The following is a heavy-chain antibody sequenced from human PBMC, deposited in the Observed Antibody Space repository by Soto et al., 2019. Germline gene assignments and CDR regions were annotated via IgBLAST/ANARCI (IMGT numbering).Heavy chain of an antibody. D-gene: IGHD6-19*01. V-gene: IGHV3-23*01. Sequence: GGSLRLSCTASGFIFSSYAISWVRQAPGKGLEWVSAISASGDNAYYADSVKGRFTISRDRSKSLYLQMKSLRAEDTAIYYCAKFFVAGTRGYFDSWGQGTLVTVSS. J-gene: IGHJ4*02. CDR2: ISASGDNA. CDR3: AKFFVAGTRGYFDS. CDR1: GFIFSSYA.